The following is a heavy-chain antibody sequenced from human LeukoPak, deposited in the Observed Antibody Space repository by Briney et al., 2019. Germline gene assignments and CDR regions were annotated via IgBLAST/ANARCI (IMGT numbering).Heavy chain of an antibody. Sequence: GGSLRLSCAASGFTFSSYGMHWVRQAPGKGLEYVSAISNNGGSTYYVNSVKGRFTISRDNSKNTLYLQMGSLRAEDMAVYYCAREGGYCSSTSCYGFRYFQHWGQGTLVTVSS. J-gene: IGHJ1*01. CDR1: GFTFSSYG. CDR2: ISNNGGST. V-gene: IGHV3-64*01. D-gene: IGHD2-2*01. CDR3: AREGGYCSSTSCYGFRYFQH.